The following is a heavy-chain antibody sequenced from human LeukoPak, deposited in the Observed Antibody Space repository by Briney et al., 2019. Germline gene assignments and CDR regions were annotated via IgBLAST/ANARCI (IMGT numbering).Heavy chain of an antibody. D-gene: IGHD5-24*01. Sequence: GGSLRLSGAASGFTFSSYGMHWIRQAPGKGLEWVAVISYDGSDKYYADSVKGRFTIAKDNSKTTLYTQMNSLRPEDTAVYPRVKKIERYYYYYGLDVWGQGTTVTVSS. V-gene: IGHV3-30*18. J-gene: IGHJ6*02. CDR1: GFTFSSYG. CDR3: VKKIERYYYYYGLDV. CDR2: ISYDGSDK.